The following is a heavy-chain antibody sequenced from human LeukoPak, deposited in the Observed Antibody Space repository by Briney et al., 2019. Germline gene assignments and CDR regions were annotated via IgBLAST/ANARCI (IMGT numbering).Heavy chain of an antibody. D-gene: IGHD3-10*01. Sequence: GGSLRLSCAASGFAFSSYAMSWVRQAPGKGLEWVSAISGSGGSTYYADSVKGRFTISRDNSKNTLYLQMNSLRAEDTAVYYCAKDRPDYYGSGSYLGAFDIWGQGTMVTVSS. CDR2: ISGSGGST. CDR1: GFAFSSYA. V-gene: IGHV3-23*01. CDR3: AKDRPDYYGSGSYLGAFDI. J-gene: IGHJ3*02.